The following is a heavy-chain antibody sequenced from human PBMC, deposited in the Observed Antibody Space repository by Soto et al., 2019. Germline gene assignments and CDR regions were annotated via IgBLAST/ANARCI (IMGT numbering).Heavy chain of an antibody. CDR2: IIPNVGAA. V-gene: IGHV1-69*05. Sequence: SVKVSCKASGDTFTSYSISWVRQAPGQGLEWMGGIIPNVGAANYAQKFQGCVTITRDTSVSTAYMELGSLRSDDTAVYYCARGIAVAGISYYYYYFGMDVWGQGTTVTVSS. J-gene: IGHJ6*02. CDR1: GDTFTSYS. D-gene: IGHD6-19*01. CDR3: ARGIAVAGISYYYYYFGMDV.